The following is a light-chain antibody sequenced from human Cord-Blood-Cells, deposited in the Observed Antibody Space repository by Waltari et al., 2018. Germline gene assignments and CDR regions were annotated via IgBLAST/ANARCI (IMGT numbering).Light chain of an antibody. Sequence: QSALTQPASVSGSPGQSITISCTGTSSDVGGYKYVSWYQQHPGKAPKLMIYDVSKPPSVVSNRFSGSKSGNTASLTISGLQAEDEADYYCSSYTSSSVFGTGTKVTVL. CDR1: SSDVGGYKY. V-gene: IGLV2-14*01. CDR3: SSYTSSSV. J-gene: IGLJ1*01. CDR2: DVS.